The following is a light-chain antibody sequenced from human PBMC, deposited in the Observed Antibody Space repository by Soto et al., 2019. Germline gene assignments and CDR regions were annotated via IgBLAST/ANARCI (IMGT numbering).Light chain of an antibody. CDR3: QQYSTLWT. V-gene: IGKV1-33*01. J-gene: IGKJ1*01. Sequence: IQMTQSPSSLSASVGYRVTIVCQASQDISNYLNWYQQQPGKAPKLLIYDASNLETGVPSRFSGSASGTDFTFTISSLQPDDFAAYYCQQYSTLWTFGQGTKVDIK. CDR2: DAS. CDR1: QDISNY.